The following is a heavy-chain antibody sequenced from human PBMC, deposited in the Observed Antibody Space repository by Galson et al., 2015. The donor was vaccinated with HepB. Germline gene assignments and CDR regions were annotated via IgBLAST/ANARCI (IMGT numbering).Heavy chain of an antibody. CDR1: GYSFTSYW. Sequence: QSGAEVKKPGESLRISCKGSGYSFTSYWISWVRQMPGKGLEWMGRIDPSDSYTNYSPSFQGHVTISADKSISTAYLQWSSLKASDTAMYYCARERFRNLCSSTSCYAGTFDYWGQGTLVTVSS. J-gene: IGHJ4*02. CDR3: ARERFRNLCSSTSCYAGTFDY. CDR2: IDPSDSYT. V-gene: IGHV5-10-1*01. D-gene: IGHD2-2*01.